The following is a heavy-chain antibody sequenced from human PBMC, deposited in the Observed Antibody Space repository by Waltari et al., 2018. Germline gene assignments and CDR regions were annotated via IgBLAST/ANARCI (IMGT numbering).Heavy chain of an antibody. CDR1: GFTFDDYA. D-gene: IGHD3-22*01. V-gene: IGHV3-43D*04. Sequence: EVQLVESGGVVVQPGGSLRLSCAASGFTFDDYAMHWVRQAPGKGLEWGSLISWDGGSTYYADSVKGRFTISRDNSKNSLYLQMNSLRAEDTALYYCAKDGMIGNVYYYYYMDVWGKGTTVTVSS. J-gene: IGHJ6*03. CDR2: ISWDGGST. CDR3: AKDGMIGNVYYYYYMDV.